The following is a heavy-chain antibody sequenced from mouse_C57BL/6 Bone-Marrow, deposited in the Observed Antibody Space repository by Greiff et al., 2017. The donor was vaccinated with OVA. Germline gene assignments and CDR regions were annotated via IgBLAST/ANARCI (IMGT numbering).Heavy chain of an antibody. CDR3: AREGTGHYFDY. Sequence: QVQLQQPGAELVKPGASVKVSCKASGYTFTSYWMHWVKQRPGQGLEWIGMIHPNSGSTNYNEKFKSKATLTVDKSSSTAYMQLSSLTSEDSAVYYCAREGTGHYFDYWGQGTTLTVSS. CDR2: IHPNSGST. V-gene: IGHV1-64*01. D-gene: IGHD4-1*01. J-gene: IGHJ2*01. CDR1: GYTFTSYW.